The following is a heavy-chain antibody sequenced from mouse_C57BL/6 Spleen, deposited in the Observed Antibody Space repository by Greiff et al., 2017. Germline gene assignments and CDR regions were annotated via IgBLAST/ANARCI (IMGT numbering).Heavy chain of an antibody. D-gene: IGHD1-1*01. CDR3: ARGGRITTVVATGYFDY. V-gene: IGHV1-54*01. J-gene: IGHJ2*01. CDR2: INPGSGGT. CDR1: GYAFTNYL. Sequence: QVQLKESGAELVRPGTSVKVSCKASGYAFTNYLIEWVKQRPGQGLEWIGVINPGSGGTNYNEKFKGKATLTADKSSSTAYMQLSSLTSEDSAVYFCARGGRITTVVATGYFDYWGQGTTLTVSS.